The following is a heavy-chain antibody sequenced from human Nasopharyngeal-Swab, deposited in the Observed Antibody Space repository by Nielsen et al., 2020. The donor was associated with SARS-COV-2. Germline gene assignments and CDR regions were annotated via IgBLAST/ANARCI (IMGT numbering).Heavy chain of an antibody. J-gene: IGHJ5*02. V-gene: IGHV1-18*01. Sequence: ASVKVSCKASGGTFSSYAISWVRQAPGQGLEWMGWISAYNGNTNYVQKLQGRVTMTTDTSTSTAYMELRSLRSDDTAVYYCARTGPIAAAGFYWFDPWGQGTLVTVSS. CDR3: ARTGPIAAAGFYWFDP. D-gene: IGHD6-13*01. CDR2: ISAYNGNT. CDR1: GGTFSSYA.